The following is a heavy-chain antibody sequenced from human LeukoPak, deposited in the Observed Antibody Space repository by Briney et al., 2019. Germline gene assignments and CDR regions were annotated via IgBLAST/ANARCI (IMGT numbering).Heavy chain of an antibody. J-gene: IGHJ4*02. CDR2: ISVYNGNT. CDR1: GGTFSSYA. Sequence: ASVKVSCKASGGTFSSYAISWVRQAPGQGLEWMGWISVYNGNTNYAQKLQGRVTMTTDTSTSTAYMELRSLRSDDTAVYYSARMYYDSSGYYSYFDYWGQGTLVTVSS. CDR3: ARMYYDSSGYYSYFDY. D-gene: IGHD3-22*01. V-gene: IGHV1-18*01.